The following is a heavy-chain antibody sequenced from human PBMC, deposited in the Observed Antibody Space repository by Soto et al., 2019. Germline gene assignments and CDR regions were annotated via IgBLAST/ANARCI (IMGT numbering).Heavy chain of an antibody. Sequence: ESGGGLVQPGGSLRLSCAASGFTFSSYEMNWVRQAPGKGLEWVSYISSSGSTIYYADSVKGRFTISRDNAKNSLYLQMNSLRAEDTAVYYCARASITIFGVGMDVWGQGTTVTVSS. V-gene: IGHV3-48*03. D-gene: IGHD3-3*01. CDR1: GFTFSSYE. CDR3: ARASITIFGVGMDV. CDR2: ISSSGSTI. J-gene: IGHJ6*02.